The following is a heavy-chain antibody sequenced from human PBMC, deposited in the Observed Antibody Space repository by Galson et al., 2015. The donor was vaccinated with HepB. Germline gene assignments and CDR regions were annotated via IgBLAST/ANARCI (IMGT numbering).Heavy chain of an antibody. J-gene: IGHJ4*02. V-gene: IGHV1-18*01. CDR1: GYAFPSSG. CDR2: ISAYNGNT. D-gene: IGHD1-26*01. Sequence: SVKDSCKASGYAFPSSGISWVRQAPGQGLEWMGWISAYNGNTNYAQKPQGRVTMTTDTSTSTAYMELRSLRSDDTAVYYCASHFGWEGGYWGQGTLVTVSS. CDR3: ASHFGWEGGY.